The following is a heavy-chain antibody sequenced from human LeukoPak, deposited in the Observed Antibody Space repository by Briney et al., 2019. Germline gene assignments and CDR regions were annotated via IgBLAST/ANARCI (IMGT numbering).Heavy chain of an antibody. CDR1: GGSISSYY. CDR2: IYYSGST. J-gene: IGHJ6*03. CDR3: ARARSGPAHYYYMDV. D-gene: IGHD3-3*01. V-gene: IGHV4-59*12. Sequence: SETLSLTCTVSGGSISSYYWSWIRQPPGKGLEWIGYIYYSGSTNYNPSLKSRVTISVDTSKNQFSLKLSSVTAADTAVYYCARARSGPAHYYYMDVWGKGTTVTVSS.